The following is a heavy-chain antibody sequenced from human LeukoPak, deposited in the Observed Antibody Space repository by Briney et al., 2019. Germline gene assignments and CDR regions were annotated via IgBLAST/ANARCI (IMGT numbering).Heavy chain of an antibody. Sequence: ASVKVSCKVSGYTLTELSMHWVRQAPGKGLEWMGGFDPEDGETIYAQKSQGRVTMTEDTSTDTAYMELGSLRSEDTAVYYCATLRAIVGARPYAFDIWGQGTMVTVSS. CDR1: GYTLTELS. CDR2: FDPEDGET. V-gene: IGHV1-24*01. CDR3: ATLRAIVGARPYAFDI. D-gene: IGHD1-26*01. J-gene: IGHJ3*02.